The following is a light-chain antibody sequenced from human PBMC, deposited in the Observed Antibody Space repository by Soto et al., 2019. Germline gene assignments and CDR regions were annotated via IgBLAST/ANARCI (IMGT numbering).Light chain of an antibody. Sequence: EIVMTQSPATLPVSPGERATLSCRASQSVSSNLAWHQQKPGQAPMLLIYGSSTTPTGIPARFSGSGSGTEFTLAISSLQSEDFAVYYCQQYNNWPPTFGGGNKVEIK. V-gene: IGKV3-15*01. CDR1: QSVSSN. CDR2: GSS. J-gene: IGKJ4*01. CDR3: QQYNNWPPT.